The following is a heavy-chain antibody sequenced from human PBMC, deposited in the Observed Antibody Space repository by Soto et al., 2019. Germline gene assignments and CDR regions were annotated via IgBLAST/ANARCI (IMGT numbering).Heavy chain of an antibody. J-gene: IGHJ4*02. D-gene: IGHD3-3*01. CDR1: GFTVSSNY. V-gene: IGHV4-39*01. CDR2: IYYSGST. CDR3: ARQGAELRFLEWLSD. Sequence: GSLRLSCAASGFTVSSNYMSWVRQAPGKGLEWIGSIYYSGSTYYNPSLKSRVTISVDTSKNQFSLKLSSVTAADTAVYYCARQGAELRFLEWLSDWGQGTLVTVSS.